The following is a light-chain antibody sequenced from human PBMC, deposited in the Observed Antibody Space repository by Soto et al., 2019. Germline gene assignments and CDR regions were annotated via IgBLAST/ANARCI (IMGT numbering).Light chain of an antibody. V-gene: IGLV2-14*01. J-gene: IGLJ3*02. CDR3: SSFTTSKTWV. Sequence: QSALTQPASVSGSPGQSFTISCTGTSSDVGAYDYVSWYQQHPGKAPKFMLYEVSNRPSGLSDRFSGSKSGNTASLTISGLQAEDEADYYCSSFTTSKTWVFGGGTKLTVL. CDR1: SSDVGAYDY. CDR2: EVS.